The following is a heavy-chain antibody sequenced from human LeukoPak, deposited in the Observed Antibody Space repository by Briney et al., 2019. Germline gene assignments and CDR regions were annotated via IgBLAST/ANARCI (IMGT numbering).Heavy chain of an antibody. Sequence: GGSLRLSCAASGFSFSSYSMNWVRQAPGKGLEWVSSISTSSSYIYYADSVKGRFTISRDNAKNSLYLQMNSLRAEDTAVYYCTRETPDGYDYWGQGTLVTVSS. CDR2: ISTSSSYI. D-gene: IGHD5-24*01. CDR1: GFSFSSYS. V-gene: IGHV3-21*01. J-gene: IGHJ4*02. CDR3: TRETPDGYDY.